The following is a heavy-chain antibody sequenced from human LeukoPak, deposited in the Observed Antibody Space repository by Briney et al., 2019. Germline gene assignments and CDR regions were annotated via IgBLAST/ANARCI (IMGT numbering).Heavy chain of an antibody. CDR2: FDPEDGET. J-gene: IGHJ4*02. D-gene: IGHD1-26*01. Sequence: ASVKVSCKVSGYTLTELSMHWVRQAPGKGLEWMGGFDPEDGETIYAQKFQGRVTMTRDTSISTAYMELSRLRSDDTAVYYCARDSYAEKWELLDYWGQGTLVTVSS. CDR1: GYTLTELS. V-gene: IGHV1-24*01. CDR3: ARDSYAEKWELLDY.